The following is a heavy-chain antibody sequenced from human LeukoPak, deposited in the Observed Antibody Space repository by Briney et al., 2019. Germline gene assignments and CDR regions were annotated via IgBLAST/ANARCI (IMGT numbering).Heavy chain of an antibody. J-gene: IGHJ4*02. CDR2: IYSDNT. V-gene: IGHV3-53*01. CDR3: AKDLRAAAADY. Sequence: GGSLRLSCTVSGFTVSSNSMSWVRQAPGTGLEWVSFIYSDNTHYSDSVKGRFTISRDNSKNTVYLQMKSLRAEDTAVYYCAKDLRAAAADYWGQGTLVTVSS. CDR1: GFTVSSNS. D-gene: IGHD6-13*01.